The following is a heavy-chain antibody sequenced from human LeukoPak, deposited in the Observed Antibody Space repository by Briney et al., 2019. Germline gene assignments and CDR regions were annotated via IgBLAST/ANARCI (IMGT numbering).Heavy chain of an antibody. D-gene: IGHD3-16*01. CDR1: GFTSSNYA. CDR3: AKVGGWSNYFGMDV. V-gene: IGHV3-23*01. J-gene: IGHJ6*02. Sequence: PGGSLRLSCAASGFTSSNYAMSWVRQAPGKGPEWVSGVTDSGINTYYAGSVKGRSTISRDNSKNMLYLQMNSLRAEDAAVYYCAKVGGWSNYFGMDVWGQGTTVTVSS. CDR2: VTDSGINT.